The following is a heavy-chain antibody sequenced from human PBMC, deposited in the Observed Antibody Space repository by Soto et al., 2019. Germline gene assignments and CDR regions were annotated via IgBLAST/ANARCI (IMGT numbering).Heavy chain of an antibody. D-gene: IGHD1-7*01. J-gene: IGHJ4*02. Sequence: GGSLRLSCAAAGFNFNSHTMNWVRQAPGKGLAWVSAIAPDSNTFYADSVKGRFTISRDNSGTTLYLQMNSLRAEDTALYYCARNYPGNRPFDYWGQGTLVTVSS. CDR1: GFNFNSHT. CDR2: IAPDSNT. V-gene: IGHV3-23*01. CDR3: ARNYPGNRPFDY.